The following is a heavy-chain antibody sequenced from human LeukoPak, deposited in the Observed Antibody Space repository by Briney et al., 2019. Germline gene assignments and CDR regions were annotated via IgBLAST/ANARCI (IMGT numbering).Heavy chain of an antibody. V-gene: IGHV1-69*13. Sequence: SVKVSCKASGGTFSSYAISWVRQAPGQGLEWMGGIIPIFGTANYAQKFQGRVTITADESTSTAYMELSSLRSEDTAVYYCASSVEMATTRRENWGQGTLVTVSS. D-gene: IGHD5-24*01. CDR3: ASSVEMATTRREN. CDR2: IIPIFGTA. J-gene: IGHJ4*02. CDR1: GGTFSSYA.